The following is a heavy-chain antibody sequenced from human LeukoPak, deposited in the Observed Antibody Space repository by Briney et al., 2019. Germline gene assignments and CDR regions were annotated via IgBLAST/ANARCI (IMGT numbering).Heavy chain of an antibody. Sequence: GGSLRVSCAVSGFTFSIHAMSWVRQAPGKGLEWVSGINGGGGSTYYADSVKGRFTISRDNSKNTLYLQMNSLRAEDTAVYFCAKVPPDFSVGVYYFDYWGQGTLVTVSS. CDR1: GFTFSIHA. CDR3: AKVPPDFSVGVYYFDY. V-gene: IGHV3-23*01. J-gene: IGHJ4*02. CDR2: INGGGGST. D-gene: IGHD1-26*01.